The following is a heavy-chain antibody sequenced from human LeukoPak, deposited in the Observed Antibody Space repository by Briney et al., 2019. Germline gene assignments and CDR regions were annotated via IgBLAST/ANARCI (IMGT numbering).Heavy chain of an antibody. J-gene: IGHJ5*02. Sequence: GASVKVSCKASGYTFTSYGISWVRQAPGQGLEWMGWISAYNGNTNYAQKLQGRVTMTTDTSTSTAYMELRSLRSDDTAVYYCARAYCGGDCYTWWFVPWGQGTLVTVSS. CDR2: ISAYNGNT. CDR3: ARAYCGGDCYTWWFVP. CDR1: GYTFTSYG. D-gene: IGHD2-21*02. V-gene: IGHV1-18*01.